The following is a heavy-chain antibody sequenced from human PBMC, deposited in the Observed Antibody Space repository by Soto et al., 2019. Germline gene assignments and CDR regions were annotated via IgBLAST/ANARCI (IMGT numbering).Heavy chain of an antibody. Sequence: QVQLVESGGGLVKPGGSLRLSCAASGFTFSDYYMSWIRQAPGKGLEWLSYISISGGTIYYADSVKGRFSISRDNAKNSLYLQLSSLRAEDTAVYFCARERARVFDSWGQGTLVTDSS. CDR3: ARERARVFDS. V-gene: IGHV3-11*01. J-gene: IGHJ4*02. CDR1: GFTFSDYY. CDR2: ISISGGTI.